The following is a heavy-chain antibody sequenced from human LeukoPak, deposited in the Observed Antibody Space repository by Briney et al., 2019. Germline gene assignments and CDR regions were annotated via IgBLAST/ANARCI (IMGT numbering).Heavy chain of an antibody. CDR3: ARDREKIGYCSSTGCYTPDY. D-gene: IGHD2-2*02. CDR1: GYTFTSYD. Sequence: ASVKVSCKASGYTFTSYDINWVRQATGQGLEWMGWISAYNGNTNYAQKLQGRVTMTTDTSTSTAYMELRSLRSDDTAVYYCARDREKIGYCSSTGCYTPDYWGQGTLVTVSS. CDR2: ISAYNGNT. V-gene: IGHV1-18*01. J-gene: IGHJ4*02.